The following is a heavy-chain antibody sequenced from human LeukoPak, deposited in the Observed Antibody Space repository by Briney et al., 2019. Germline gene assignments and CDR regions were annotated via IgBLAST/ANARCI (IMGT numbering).Heavy chain of an antibody. D-gene: IGHD3-22*01. V-gene: IGHV1-46*01. Sequence: ASVKVSCKASGYTFTSYYMHWVRQAPGQGLEWMGIINPSGGSTSYAQKFQGRVTMTRDVSTSTVYMELSSLRSEDTAVYYCARGTYYYDSSGYSFDYWGQGTLVTVSS. CDR3: ARGTYYYDSSGYSFDY. CDR1: GYTFTSYY. CDR2: INPSGGST. J-gene: IGHJ4*02.